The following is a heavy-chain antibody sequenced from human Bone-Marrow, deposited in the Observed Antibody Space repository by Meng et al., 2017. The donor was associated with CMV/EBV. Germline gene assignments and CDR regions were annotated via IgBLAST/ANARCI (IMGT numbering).Heavy chain of an antibody. CDR2: IYHSGST. Sequence: SETLSLTCAVSGGSISSSNWWSWVRQPPGKGLEWIGEIYHSGSTNYNPSLKSRVTISVDKSKNQFSLKLSSVTAADTAVYYCARKNYDFWSGYYIGLDYWGQGTLVTVSS. D-gene: IGHD3-3*01. J-gene: IGHJ4*02. CDR3: ARKNYDFWSGYYIGLDY. V-gene: IGHV4-4*02. CDR1: GGSISSSNW.